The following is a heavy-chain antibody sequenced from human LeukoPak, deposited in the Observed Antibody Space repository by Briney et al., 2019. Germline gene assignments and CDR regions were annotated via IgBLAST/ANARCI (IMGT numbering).Heavy chain of an antibody. CDR1: GFTFSSYG. D-gene: IGHD3-22*01. J-gene: IGHJ1*01. CDR2: ISYDGSNK. CDR3: ANGNYDSTFQH. Sequence: PGGSLRLSCAASGFTFSSYGMHWVRQAPGKGLEWVAVISYDGSNKYYADSVKGRFTISRDNSKNTLYLQMNSLRAEDTAVYYCANGNYDSTFQHWGQGTLVTASS. V-gene: IGHV3-30*18.